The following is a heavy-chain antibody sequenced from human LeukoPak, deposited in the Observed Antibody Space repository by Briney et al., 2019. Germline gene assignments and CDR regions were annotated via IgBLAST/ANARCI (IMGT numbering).Heavy chain of an antibody. CDR3: ARAKGFVVITTLDY. V-gene: IGHV3-20*04. CDR2: INWNGGST. Sequence: GGSLRLSCAASGFTFDDYGMSWVRQAPGKGLEWVSGINWNGGSTGYADSVKGRFTISRDNSKNTLYLQMNSLRAEDTAVYYCARAKGFVVITTLDYWGQGTLVTVSS. D-gene: IGHD3-22*01. CDR1: GFTFDDYG. J-gene: IGHJ4*02.